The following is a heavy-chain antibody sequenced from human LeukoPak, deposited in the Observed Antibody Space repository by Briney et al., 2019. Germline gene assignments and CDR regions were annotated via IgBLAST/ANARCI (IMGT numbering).Heavy chain of an antibody. CDR1: GFTFNDHN. V-gene: IGHV3-11*01. CDR2: MSGSGI. J-gene: IGHJ3*01. CDR3: ARRSLTTGGHAFDV. D-gene: IGHD1-1*01. Sequence: SLRLSGAATGFTFNDHNMGWMRQAPGKGLEWTSYMSGSGIYYADSVKGRFTISRDNAKNSLYLQMSSLRAEDSAVYFCARRSLTTGGHAFDVWGQGTLVTVSS.